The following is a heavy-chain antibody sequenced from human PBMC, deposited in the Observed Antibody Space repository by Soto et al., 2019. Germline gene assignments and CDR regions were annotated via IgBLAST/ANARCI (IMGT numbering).Heavy chain of an antibody. CDR3: ATDSGSGSYSYNYFDP. CDR1: GGSISSYY. J-gene: IGHJ5*02. V-gene: IGHV4-59*01. Sequence: PSETLSLTCTVSGGSISSYYWSWIREPPGKGLEWIGYIYYSGITKYSPSLKRRVTISVDTSKNHFSLQLSSVTAADTAVYYCATDSGSGSYSYNYFDPWGQGTLVTVSS. CDR2: IYYSGIT. D-gene: IGHD3-10*01.